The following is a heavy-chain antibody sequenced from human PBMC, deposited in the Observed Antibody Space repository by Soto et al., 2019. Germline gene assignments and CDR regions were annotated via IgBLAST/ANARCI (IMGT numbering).Heavy chain of an antibody. J-gene: IGHJ4*02. D-gene: IGHD2-15*01. V-gene: IGHV1-2*02. CDR2: ISPNSGNT. Sequence: ASVKVSCKASGYSFTGYSIHWARQTPGQGLEWMGWISPNSGNTHFSQSFQGRVTMTRDTSITTAYMDLSGLRSDDTAVYYCAREYCSGVGCSHYFDYWGQGPLVTVYS. CDR3: AREYCSGVGCSHYFDY. CDR1: GYSFTGYS.